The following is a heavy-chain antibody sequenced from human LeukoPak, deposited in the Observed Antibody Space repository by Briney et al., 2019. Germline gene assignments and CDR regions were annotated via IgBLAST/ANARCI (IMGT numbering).Heavy chain of an antibody. V-gene: IGHV1-8*02. D-gene: IGHD3-22*01. CDR1: GYTFTTYG. Sequence: ASVKVSCKSSGYTFTTYGITWVRQAPGQGLEWMGWMNPNSGNTGYAQKFQGRVTMTRNTSISTAYMELSSLRSEDTAVYYCARELNPHYYYDSSGYYYRTDAFDIWGQGTMVAVSS. CDR3: ARELNPHYYYDSSGYYYRTDAFDI. J-gene: IGHJ3*02. CDR2: MNPNSGNT.